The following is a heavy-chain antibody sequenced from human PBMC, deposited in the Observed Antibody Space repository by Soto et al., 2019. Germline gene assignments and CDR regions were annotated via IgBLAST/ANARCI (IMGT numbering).Heavy chain of an antibody. J-gene: IGHJ4*02. D-gene: IGHD3-22*01. CDR1: GFTFSSYA. V-gene: IGHV3-23*01. CDR3: AKATYYYDSSGYFPFDY. CDR2: ISGSGGST. Sequence: PGGSLRLSCAASGFTFSSYAMSWVRQAPGKGLEWVSAISGSGGSTYYADSVKGRFTISRDNSKNTLYLQMNSLRAADTAVYYCAKATYYYDSSGYFPFDYWGQGTLVAAPS.